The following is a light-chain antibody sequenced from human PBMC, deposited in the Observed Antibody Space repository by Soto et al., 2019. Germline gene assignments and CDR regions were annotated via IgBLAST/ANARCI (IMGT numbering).Light chain of an antibody. CDR1: RSVLSSSNNKNY. Sequence: DIVMTQSPDSLAVSLGERATINCKSSRSVLSSSNNKNYLAWYQQKPRQPPKLLIYWASTRESGVPDRFSGSGSGTDFTLTISSLQAEDLAVYYCQQYYSSPFTFGGGTKVEIK. V-gene: IGKV4-1*01. CDR2: WAS. J-gene: IGKJ4*01. CDR3: QQYYSSPFT.